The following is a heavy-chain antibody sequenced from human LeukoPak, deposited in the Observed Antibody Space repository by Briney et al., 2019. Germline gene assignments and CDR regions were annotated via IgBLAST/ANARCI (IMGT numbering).Heavy chain of an antibody. CDR1: GGSISSYY. Sequence: SETLSLTCTVSGGSISSYYWSWIRQPAGKGLEWIGRIYTSGSSNYNPSLKSRVTMSVDTSKNQFSLKMSSVTAADTAVYYCARDHCSGGSCYCPLDYWGRGTLVTVSS. CDR3: ARDHCSGGSCYCPLDY. CDR2: IYTSGSS. J-gene: IGHJ4*02. V-gene: IGHV4-4*07. D-gene: IGHD2-15*01.